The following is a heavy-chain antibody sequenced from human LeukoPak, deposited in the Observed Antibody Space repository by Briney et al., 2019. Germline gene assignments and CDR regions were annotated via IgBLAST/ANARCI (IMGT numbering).Heavy chain of an antibody. CDR1: GFTFSSYA. V-gene: IGHV3-23*01. D-gene: IGHD6-13*01. Sequence: GSLRLSCAASGFTFSSYAMSWVRQAPGKGLEWVSSISAGGTNTYYAGSVKGRCTISRDNPKNTLYLQMNSLRAEDTAVYFCAKDVQAAAGFYFDSWGQGTLVTVSS. J-gene: IGHJ4*02. CDR2: ISAGGTNT. CDR3: AKDVQAAAGFYFDS.